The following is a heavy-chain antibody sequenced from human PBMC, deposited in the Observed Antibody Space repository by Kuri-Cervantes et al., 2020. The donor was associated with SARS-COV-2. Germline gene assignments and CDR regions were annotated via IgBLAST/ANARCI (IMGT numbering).Heavy chain of an antibody. D-gene: IGHD2-21*01. J-gene: IGHJ4*02. CDR3: ARDLPYCGGDCYSADFTYFYY. V-gene: IGHV1-18*01. Sequence: ASVKVSCKTSGYTFTSSAISWVRQAPGQGLEWMGWITAFNGNTKYTQKLQGRVTFTIDPSIDTAYMELRSLRSDDTAVYYCARDLPYCGGDCYSADFTYFYYWCQGTLVTVSS. CDR1: GYTFTSSA. CDR2: ITAFNGNT.